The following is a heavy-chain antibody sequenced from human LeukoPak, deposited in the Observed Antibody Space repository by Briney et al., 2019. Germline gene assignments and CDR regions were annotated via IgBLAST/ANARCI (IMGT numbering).Heavy chain of an antibody. CDR2: INPSGGFT. J-gene: IGHJ4*02. CDR1: GYSFSTHW. CDR3: AKAVVIVPTATPFDY. V-gene: IGHV1-46*01. D-gene: IGHD2-2*01. Sequence: ASVKVSCKASGYSFSTHWMHWVRQAPGQGLEWMGIINPSGGFTSYAQKLQGRVTVTRDMSTSTVYMELSNLRSEDTAVYYCAKAVVIVPTATPFDYWGQGTLVTVSS.